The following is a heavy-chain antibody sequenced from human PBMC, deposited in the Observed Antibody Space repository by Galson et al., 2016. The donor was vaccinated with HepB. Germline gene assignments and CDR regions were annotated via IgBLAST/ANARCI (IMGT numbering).Heavy chain of an antibody. Sequence: LSLTCTFSGGSISSGGYYWNWIRQHPGKGLEWVGYIYYTGSTSYTPSLKSRVTISIDTSKNQFSLKLSSVTAADTAVYFCARARYGDFYNDAFDLWGQGTMVTVSS. CDR2: IYYTGST. CDR1: GGSISSGGYY. D-gene: IGHD4-17*01. V-gene: IGHV4-31*03. J-gene: IGHJ3*01. CDR3: ARARYGDFYNDAFDL.